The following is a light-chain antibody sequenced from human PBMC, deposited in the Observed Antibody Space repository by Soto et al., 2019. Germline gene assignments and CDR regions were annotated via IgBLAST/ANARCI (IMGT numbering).Light chain of an antibody. V-gene: IGLV2-14*03. CDR3: RSFTTSTSYV. CDR1: SSDVGAYDY. CDR2: DVS. J-gene: IGLJ1*01. Sequence: QSALTQPASVSGSPGQSITISCTGTSSDVGAYDYVSWYQQHPGEVPKLMIFDVSDRPSGVSNRFSGSKSGNTASLTIAGLPAEDQAYYYCRSFTTSTSYVFGTGTKLTVL.